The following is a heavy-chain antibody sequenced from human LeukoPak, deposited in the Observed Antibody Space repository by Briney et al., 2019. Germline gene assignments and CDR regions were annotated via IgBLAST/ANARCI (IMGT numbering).Heavy chain of an antibody. CDR3: ARDVPRAYYYYYYMDV. V-gene: IGHV3-48*01. CDR2: ISSSSSTI. CDR1: GFTFSSYS. Sequence: GGSLRLSCAASGFTFSSYSMNWVRQAPGKGLEWVSYISSSSSTIYYADSVKGRFTISRDNAKNSLYLQMNSLRAEDTAVYYCARDVPRAYYYYYYMDVWGKGTTVTVSS. J-gene: IGHJ6*03.